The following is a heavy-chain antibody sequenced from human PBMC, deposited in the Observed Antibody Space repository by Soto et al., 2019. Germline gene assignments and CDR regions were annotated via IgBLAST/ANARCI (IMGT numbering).Heavy chain of an antibody. CDR2: MNPNSGNT. D-gene: IGHD6-19*01. Sequence: ASVKVSFKSSGYTFTSDDISWGRQATGQGLEWMGWMNPNSGNTGYAQKFQGRVTMTRNTSISTAYMELSSLRSEDTAVYYCARGFGIAVAWGAFDIWGQGTMVTVSS. CDR3: ARGFGIAVAWGAFDI. J-gene: IGHJ3*02. V-gene: IGHV1-8*01. CDR1: GYTFTSDD.